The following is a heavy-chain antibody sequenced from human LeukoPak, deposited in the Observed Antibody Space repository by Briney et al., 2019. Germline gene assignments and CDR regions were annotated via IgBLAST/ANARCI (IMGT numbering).Heavy chain of an antibody. J-gene: IGHJ4*02. D-gene: IGHD3-16*01. V-gene: IGHV3-69-1*02. CDR1: GFTFSDYD. Sequence: GGSLRLSCSASGFTFSDYDMNWVRQAPGKGLEWVSSISGLSTHIYYGDSVKGRFSISRDNAKNSVYLQMNCLGVEDTAIYYCGRAFPPLRTSSAGDLWGQGILVTVSS. CDR3: GRAFPPLRTSSAGDL. CDR2: ISGLSTHI.